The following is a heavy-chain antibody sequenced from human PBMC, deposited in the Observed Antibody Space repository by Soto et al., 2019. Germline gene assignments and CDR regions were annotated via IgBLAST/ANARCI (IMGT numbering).Heavy chain of an antibody. CDR3: AKDAEVLRFLEWFPRGFWFDP. D-gene: IGHD3-3*01. J-gene: IGHJ5*02. Sequence: EVQLLESGGGLVQPGGSLRLSCAASGFTFSSYAMSWVRQAPGKGLEWVSAISGSGGSTYYADSVKGRFTISRDNSKNTLYLQMNSLRAEDTAVYYCAKDAEVLRFLEWFPRGFWFDPWGQGTLVTVSS. CDR2: ISGSGGST. CDR1: GFTFSSYA. V-gene: IGHV3-23*01.